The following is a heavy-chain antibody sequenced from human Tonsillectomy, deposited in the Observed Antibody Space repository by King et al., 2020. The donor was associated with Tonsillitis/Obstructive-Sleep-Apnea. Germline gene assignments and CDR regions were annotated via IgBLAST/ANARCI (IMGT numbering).Heavy chain of an antibody. D-gene: IGHD1-26*01. V-gene: IGHV4-59*08. J-gene: IGHJ3*02. CDR2: IYYSGST. CDR3: ARLGGSYANDACDI. CDR1: GGSISSYY. Sequence: QLQESGPGLVKPSETLSLTCTVSGGSISSYYWSWIRQPPGKGLEWIGYIYYSGSTNYNPSLKSRVTISVDTSKNQFSLKLRSVTAADTAVYYCARLGGSYANDACDIWGQGTMVTVSS.